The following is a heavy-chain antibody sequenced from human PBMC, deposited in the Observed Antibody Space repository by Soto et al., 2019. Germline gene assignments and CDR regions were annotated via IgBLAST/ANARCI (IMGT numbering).Heavy chain of an antibody. D-gene: IGHD3-22*01. CDR1: GFTLRSFG. CDR3: ASRRYYDSRGYYYYYFDY. J-gene: IGHJ4*02. Sequence: GGSLRLSCAASGFTLRSFGMHWVRQAPGKGLEWVAVIWNDGNYKFHADSVKGRFTISSGNSKNTLCLQVTSLRGEDTAFCHCASRRYYDSRGYYYYYFDYWGQGTLVTVSS. CDR2: IWNDGNYK. V-gene: IGHV3-33*01.